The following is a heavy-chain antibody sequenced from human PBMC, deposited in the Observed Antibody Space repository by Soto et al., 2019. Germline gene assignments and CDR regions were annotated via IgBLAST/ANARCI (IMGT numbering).Heavy chain of an antibody. CDR3: TTDFPPVVTTPGS. V-gene: IGHV3-23*01. CDR2: ISGSGGST. Sequence: PGGSLRLSCAASGFTFSSYAISWVRQAPGKGLEWVSAISGSGGSTYYADSVKGRFTISRDNSKNTLYLQMNSLKIEDTAVYFCTTDFPPVVTTPGSWGQGTLVTVSS. D-gene: IGHD1-1*01. CDR1: GFTFSSYA. J-gene: IGHJ4*02.